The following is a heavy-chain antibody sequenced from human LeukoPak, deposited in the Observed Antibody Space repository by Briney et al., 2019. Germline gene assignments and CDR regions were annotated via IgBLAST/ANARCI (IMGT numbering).Heavy chain of an antibody. Sequence: GGSLRLSCAASGFTFSSYAMSWVRQAPGKGLEWVSTISGSTGDTFYADSVKGRFTISRDNSKNTLYLQMNSLRAEDTAVYYCARGGYSSGWAFDYWGQETLVTVSS. D-gene: IGHD6-19*01. CDR1: GFTFSSYA. CDR3: ARGGYSSGWAFDY. V-gene: IGHV3-23*01. J-gene: IGHJ4*02. CDR2: ISGSTGDT.